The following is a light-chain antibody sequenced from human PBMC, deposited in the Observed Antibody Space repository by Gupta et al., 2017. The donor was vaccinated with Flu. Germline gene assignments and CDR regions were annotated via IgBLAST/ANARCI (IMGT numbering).Light chain of an antibody. Sequence: SSELTQDPAAPAALGPTGRITCQGDSVRSYYASWYQQKPGQAPVLVFDSDNTRPSRIPDRFACSSSGATASSTLTGAQAEDEADDDYNCQASNNDQGVFGGGTKLTVL. CDR3: NCQASNNDQGV. CDR2: SDN. J-gene: IGLJ2*01. CDR1: SVRSYY. V-gene: IGLV3-19*01.